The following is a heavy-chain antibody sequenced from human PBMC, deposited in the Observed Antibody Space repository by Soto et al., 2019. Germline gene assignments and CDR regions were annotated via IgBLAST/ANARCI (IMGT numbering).Heavy chain of an antibody. CDR2: IDPSDSYS. V-gene: IGHV5-10-1*01. J-gene: IGHJ6*02. CDR1: GYSFTSYW. CDR3: ATHPWHCGTASCYSYCYYGMDV. Sequence: GESLKISCKGSGYSFTSYWIRWVRQMPGKGLEWMGRIDPSDSYSNYSPSFQGHVTISADKSISTAYLQWSSLKASDTAMYYCATHPWHCGTASCYSYCYYGMDVWGQGTTVTVSS. D-gene: IGHD2-2*02.